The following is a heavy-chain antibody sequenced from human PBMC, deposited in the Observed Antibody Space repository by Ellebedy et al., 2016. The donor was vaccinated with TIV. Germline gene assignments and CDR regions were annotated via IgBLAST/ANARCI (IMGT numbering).Heavy chain of an antibody. J-gene: IGHJ4*02. CDR3: ARDLDKSSGWYGGAAY. CDR1: GFTFDSYA. V-gene: IGHV3-30-3*01. Sequence: GESLKISCVASGFTFDSYAMHWVRQAPGKGLEWVAVISHDGSSQYYADSVKGRFTVARDNSMTTGYLEMNSLRAEDTALYYCARDLDKSSGWYGGAAYWGQGTQVTVSS. D-gene: IGHD6-19*01. CDR2: ISHDGSSQ.